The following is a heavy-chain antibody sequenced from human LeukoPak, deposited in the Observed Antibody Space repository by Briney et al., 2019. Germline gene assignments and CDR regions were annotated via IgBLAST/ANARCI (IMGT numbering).Heavy chain of an antibody. V-gene: IGHV4-4*07. CDR1: GGSISSYY. CDR2: IYTSGST. J-gene: IGHJ6*02. CDR3: ARSPYYDFWSGYLEHGYYYYGMDV. Sequence: SETLSLTCTVSGGSISSYYWSWIRQPAGKGLEWIGRIYTSGSTNYNPSLKSRVTMSVDTSKNQFSLKLSSVTAADTAVYYCARSPYYDFWSGYLEHGYYYYGMDVWGQGTTVTVSS. D-gene: IGHD3-3*01.